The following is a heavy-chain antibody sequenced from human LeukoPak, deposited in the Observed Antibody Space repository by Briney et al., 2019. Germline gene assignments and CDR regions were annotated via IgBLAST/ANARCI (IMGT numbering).Heavy chain of an antibody. J-gene: IGHJ5*02. V-gene: IGHV4-34*01. CDR2: INHSGST. CDR1: SVSFSGYH. D-gene: IGHD3-10*01. CDR3: ARDYTYYSGSGSYFYRWFDP. Sequence: SETLSLTCAVYSVSFSGYHWSWLRQPPGKGLEWLGDINHSGSTNYNPSLKSRVIMSVDTSKKHFSLKLNSVTAADTAVYYCARDYTYYSGSGSYFYRWFDPWGQGTLVTVSS.